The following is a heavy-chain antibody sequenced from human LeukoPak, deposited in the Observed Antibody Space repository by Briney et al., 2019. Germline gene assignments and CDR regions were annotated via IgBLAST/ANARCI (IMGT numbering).Heavy chain of an antibody. D-gene: IGHD1-26*01. J-gene: IGHJ5*01. CDR1: GFTFKNYE. CDR2: ISHDGTNN. Sequence: PGGSLRLSCAASGFTFKNYEMHWVRQAPGKGLEWVADISHDGTNNFYVDSVKGRFTISRDNAKNTLYLQLNSLRDEDTAVYFCARDSRSNVGWFDCGGQGPVVVVS. CDR3: ARDSRSNVGWFDC. V-gene: IGHV3-30*03.